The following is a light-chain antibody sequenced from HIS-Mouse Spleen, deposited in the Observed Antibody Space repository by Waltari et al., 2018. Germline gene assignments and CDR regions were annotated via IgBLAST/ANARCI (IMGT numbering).Light chain of an antibody. Sequence: QSALTQPAPVSGSPGQSITISCPGTSSDVGSYNLVPWYQQHPGKAPKLMIYEGSKRPSGASNRFSGSKSGNTASLTISGLQAEDEADYYCCSYAGSSTFEVFGGGTKLTVL. CDR2: EGS. J-gene: IGLJ2*01. CDR3: CSYAGSSTFEV. CDR1: SSDVGSYNL. V-gene: IGLV2-23*03.